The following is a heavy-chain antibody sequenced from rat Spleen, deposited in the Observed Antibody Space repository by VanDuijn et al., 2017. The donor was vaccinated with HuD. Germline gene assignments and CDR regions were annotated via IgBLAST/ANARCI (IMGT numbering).Heavy chain of an antibody. CDR1: GFTFSNYG. J-gene: IGHJ2*01. V-gene: IGHV5-27*01. CDR2: ISTGGGST. CDR3: TTRDDGYYRY. Sequence: EVQLVDSGGGLVQPGRSLKLSCAASGFTFSNYGMHWISQAPTKGLEWVAYISTGGGSTYYRDSVKGRFNISRDNAKSTLYLQMDSLRSEDTATYYCTTRDDGYYRYWGQGVMVTVSS. D-gene: IGHD1-12*03.